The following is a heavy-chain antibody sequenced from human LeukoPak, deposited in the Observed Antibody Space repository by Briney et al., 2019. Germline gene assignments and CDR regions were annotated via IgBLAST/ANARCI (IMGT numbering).Heavy chain of an antibody. CDR3: AKALVRYDY. D-gene: IGHD4-17*01. CDR2: ISGSGGST. J-gene: IGHJ4*02. V-gene: IGHV3-23*01. CDR1: GFRFSDYT. Sequence: PGGSLRLSCAASGFRFSDYTMTWVRQAPGKGLEWVSAISGSGGSTYYADSVKGRFTISRDNSKNTLYLQMNSLRAEDTAVYYCAKALVRYDYWGQGTLVTVSS.